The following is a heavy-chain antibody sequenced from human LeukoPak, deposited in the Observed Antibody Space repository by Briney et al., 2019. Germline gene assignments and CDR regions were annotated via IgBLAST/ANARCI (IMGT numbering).Heavy chain of an antibody. Sequence: GGSLRLSCAASVFTFSRYAMSWVRQAPGMELEWVSSIWSSGDITYYADSVKGRFTISRDNSKNTLYLQMNSLRAEDTAVYYCARDIDNGDYVVYWGQGTLVTVSS. J-gene: IGHJ4*02. CDR3: ARDIDNGDYVVY. V-gene: IGHV3-23*01. CDR2: IWSSGDIT. D-gene: IGHD4-17*01. CDR1: VFTFSRYA.